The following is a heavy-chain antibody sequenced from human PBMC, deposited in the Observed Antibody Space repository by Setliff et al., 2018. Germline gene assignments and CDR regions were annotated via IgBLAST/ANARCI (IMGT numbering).Heavy chain of an antibody. J-gene: IGHJ4*02. CDR2: IRSKAYGGTT. Sequence: LRLSCTASGFTFGDYAMSWVRQAPGKGLEWVGFIRSKAYGGTTEHAASVKGRFTISRDDSKSIAYLQMNSLKTEDTAVYYCTRWAGDYWIAYFDYWGQGTLVTVSS. V-gene: IGHV3-49*04. CDR3: TRWAGDYWIAYFDY. D-gene: IGHD4-17*01. CDR1: GFTFGDYA.